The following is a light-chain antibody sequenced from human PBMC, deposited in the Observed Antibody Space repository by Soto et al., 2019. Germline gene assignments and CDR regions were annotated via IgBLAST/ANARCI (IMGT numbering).Light chain of an antibody. J-gene: IGKJ1*01. CDR1: QSISSW. CDR2: KAS. CDR3: EQDNSYST. V-gene: IGKV1-5*03. Sequence: DIQMTQSPSTLSASVGDRVTITCRASQSISSWLAWYQQKPGKAPKLLIYKASSLQSGVPSRFSGSGSGTEFSITISSLQPDDFATYYCEQDNSYSTFGQGTKVEIK.